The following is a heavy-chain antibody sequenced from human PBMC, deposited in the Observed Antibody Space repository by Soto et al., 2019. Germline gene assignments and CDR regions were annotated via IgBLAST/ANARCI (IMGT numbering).Heavy chain of an antibody. V-gene: IGHV3-15*07. J-gene: IGHJ6*02. CDR3: TSPAPVGVSGPYYYYYGMDV. CDR1: GFTFSNAW. D-gene: IGHD3-16*01. CDR2: IKSKTDGGTT. Sequence: GGSLRLSCAASGFTFSNAWMNWVRQAPGKGLEWVGRIKSKTDGGTTDYAAPVKGRFTISRDDSKNTLYLQMNSLKTEDTAVYYCTSPAPVGVSGPYYYYYGMDVWGQGTTVTVSS.